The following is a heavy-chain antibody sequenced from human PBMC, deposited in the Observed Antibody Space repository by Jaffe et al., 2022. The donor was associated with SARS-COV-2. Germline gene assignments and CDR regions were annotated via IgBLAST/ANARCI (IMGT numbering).Heavy chain of an antibody. CDR3: TRVAWQQLVQGGMDV. D-gene: IGHD6-13*01. Sequence: EVQLVESGGGLVQPGRSLRLSCTASGFTFGDYAMSWVRQAPGKGLEWVGFIRSKAYGGTTEYAASVKGRFTISRDDSKSIAYLQMNSLKTEDTAVYYCTRVAWQQLVQGGMDVWGQGTTVTVSS. V-gene: IGHV3-49*04. CDR1: GFTFGDYA. CDR2: IRSKAYGGTT. J-gene: IGHJ6*02.